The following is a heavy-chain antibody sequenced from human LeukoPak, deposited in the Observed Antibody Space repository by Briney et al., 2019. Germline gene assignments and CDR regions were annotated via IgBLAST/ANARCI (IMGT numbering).Heavy chain of an antibody. CDR3: ARSNYYGSGSRYFDY. Sequence: SSETLSLTCAVSGGSISSSNWWSWVRQPPGQGLERIGSIYYSGSTYYNPSLKSRVTISVDTSKNQFSLKLSSVTAADTAVYYCARSNYYGSGSRYFDYWGQGTLATVSS. J-gene: IGHJ4*02. D-gene: IGHD3-10*01. CDR1: GGSISSSNW. CDR2: IYYSGST. V-gene: IGHV4-4*02.